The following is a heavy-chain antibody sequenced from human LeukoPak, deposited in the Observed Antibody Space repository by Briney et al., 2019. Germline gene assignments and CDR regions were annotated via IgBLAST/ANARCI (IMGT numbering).Heavy chain of an antibody. D-gene: IGHD3-22*01. Sequence: SETLSLTCTVSGGSMSSYYWTWIRQPAGKGLEWIGRIYTSGSTYYNPSLNSRVTMSVDTSKNQLSLKLTSVTAADTAVYYCARDAYYYDTSGYYLLDFWGQGTLVTVSS. V-gene: IGHV4-4*07. CDR1: GGSMSSYY. CDR3: ARDAYYYDTSGYYLLDF. CDR2: IYTSGST. J-gene: IGHJ4*02.